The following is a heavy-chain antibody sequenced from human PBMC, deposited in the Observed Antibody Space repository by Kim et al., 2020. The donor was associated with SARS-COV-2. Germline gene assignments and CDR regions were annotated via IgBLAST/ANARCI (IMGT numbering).Heavy chain of an antibody. CDR3: ARGTYDFGSGYYRNNY. J-gene: IGHJ4*02. D-gene: IGHD3-3*01. V-gene: IGHV7-4-1*02. CDR2: INTNTGNP. CDR1: GYTFTSYA. Sequence: ASVKVSCKASGYTFTSYAMNWVRQAPGQGLEWMGWINTNTGNPTYAQGFTGRFVFSLDTSVSTAYLQISSLKAEDTAVYYCARGTYDFGSGYYRNNYWGQGTLVTVSS.